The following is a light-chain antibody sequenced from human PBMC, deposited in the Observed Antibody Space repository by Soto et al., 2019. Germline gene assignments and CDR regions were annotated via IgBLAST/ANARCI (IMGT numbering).Light chain of an antibody. CDR2: DTS. Sequence: EIVLTQSPGTLSLSPGDRATLSCRASQGVSSSYLAWYQQRPGQAPRLLIYDTSTRATGVPARFSGSGSGTEFSLTISSLQSEDFAVYYCQQYDNWPPCTFGQGTKLEVK. CDR3: QQYDNWPPCT. V-gene: IGKV3-15*01. CDR1: QGVSSSY. J-gene: IGKJ2*02.